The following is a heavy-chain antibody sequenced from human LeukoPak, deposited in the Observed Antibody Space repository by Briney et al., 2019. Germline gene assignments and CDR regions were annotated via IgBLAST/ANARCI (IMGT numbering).Heavy chain of an antibody. Sequence: SETLSLTCTVSGGSISSYYWSWIRQPAGKGLEWIGRIYTSGSTNYNPSLKSRVTMSVDASKNQFSLKLSSVTAADTAVYYCARGQSGGYCTNGVCYMGWFDPWGQGTLVTVSS. V-gene: IGHV4-4*07. CDR3: ARGQSGGYCTNGVCYMGWFDP. J-gene: IGHJ5*02. CDR1: GGSISSYY. CDR2: IYTSGST. D-gene: IGHD2-8*01.